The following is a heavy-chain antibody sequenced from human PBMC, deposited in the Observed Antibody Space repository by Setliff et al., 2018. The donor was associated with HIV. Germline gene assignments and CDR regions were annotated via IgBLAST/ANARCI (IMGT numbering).Heavy chain of an antibody. D-gene: IGHD3-3*01. J-gene: IGHJ4*02. Sequence: LRLSCATSGFNFNAAWMSWVRQAPGKGLECVGRIKSKKDGGTTHYTAPVKGRFTISSDDSKNMVFLEMNSLQTDDTAVYYCTTYEWNWGQGTLVTVSS. CDR2: IKSKKDGGTT. V-gene: IGHV3-15*01. CDR3: TTYEWN. CDR1: GFNFNAAW.